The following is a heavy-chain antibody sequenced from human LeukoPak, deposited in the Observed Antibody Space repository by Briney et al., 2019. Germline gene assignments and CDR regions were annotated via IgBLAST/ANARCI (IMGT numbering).Heavy chain of an antibody. CDR3: ARAAYQLPHQY. D-gene: IGHD2-2*01. Sequence: ASVKVSCKASGYTFTSYYMHWVRQAPGQGLERMGIINPSGGSTSYAQKFQGRVTMTRDTSTSTVYMELSSLRSEDTAVYYCARAAYQLPHQYWGQGTLVTVSS. V-gene: IGHV1-46*03. CDR1: GYTFTSYY. CDR2: INPSGGST. J-gene: IGHJ4*02.